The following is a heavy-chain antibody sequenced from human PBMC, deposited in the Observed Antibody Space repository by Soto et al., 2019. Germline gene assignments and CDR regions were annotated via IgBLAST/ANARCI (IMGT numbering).Heavy chain of an antibody. Sequence: SETLSLTCAVSGYSISSGYYWGWIRQPPGKGLEWIGSIYHSGSTYYNPSLKSRVTISVDTSKNQFSLKLSSVTAADTAVYYCARDILYGMDVWGQGTTVTVSS. CDR3: ARDILYGMDV. J-gene: IGHJ6*02. CDR2: IYHSGST. D-gene: IGHD2-15*01. CDR1: GYSISSGYY. V-gene: IGHV4-38-2*02.